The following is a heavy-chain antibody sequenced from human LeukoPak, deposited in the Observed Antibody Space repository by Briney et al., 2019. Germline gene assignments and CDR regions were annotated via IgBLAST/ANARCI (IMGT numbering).Heavy chain of an antibody. D-gene: IGHD2-21*01. J-gene: IGHJ3*02. CDR3: ARYASALHPLPYCGGDCYSNAFDI. Sequence: SETLSLTCSVSGGSISSSSYYWSWIRQPAGKGLEWIGRIYTSGSTNYNPSLKSRVTMSVDTSKNQFSLKLSSVTAADTAVYYCARYASALHPLPYCGGDCYSNAFDIWGQGTMVTVSS. V-gene: IGHV4-61*02. CDR2: IYTSGST. CDR1: GGSISSSSYY.